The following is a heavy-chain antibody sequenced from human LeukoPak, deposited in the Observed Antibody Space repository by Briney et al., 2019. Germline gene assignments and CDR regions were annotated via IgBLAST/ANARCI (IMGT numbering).Heavy chain of an antibody. CDR1: GFTFSSYA. J-gene: IGHJ6*02. D-gene: IGHD3-22*01. CDR2: ISGSGGTT. V-gene: IGHV3-23*01. Sequence: GGSLRLSCAASGFTFSSYAMSWVRQAPGKGLEWVSAISGSGGTTYSADSVKGRFAISRNSSNNTVYLQMNSLRAEDTAVYYCAKSYYYDSSGFYSYYTMDVWGQGTTVTVSS. CDR3: AKSYYYDSSGFYSYYTMDV.